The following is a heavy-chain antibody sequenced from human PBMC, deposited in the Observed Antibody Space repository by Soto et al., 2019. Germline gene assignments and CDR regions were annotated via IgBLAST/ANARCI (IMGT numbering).Heavy chain of an antibody. CDR3: AKWVYYYYGMDV. Sequence: PGGSLRLSCAASGFTFSSYGMHWVRQAPGKGLEWVAVISYDGSNKYYADSVKGRFTISRDNSKNTLYLQMNSLRAEDTAVYYCAKWVYYYYGMDVWGQGTTVTVSS. J-gene: IGHJ6*02. V-gene: IGHV3-30*18. CDR2: ISYDGSNK. CDR1: GFTFSSYG.